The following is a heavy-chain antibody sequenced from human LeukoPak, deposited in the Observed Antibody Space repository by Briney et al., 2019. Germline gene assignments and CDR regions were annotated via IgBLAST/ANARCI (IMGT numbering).Heavy chain of an antibody. D-gene: IGHD1-20*01. Sequence: PSETLSLTCAVYGGSFSGYYWGWIRQPPGKGLEWIGSIYHSGSTYYNPSLKSRVTISVDTSKNQFSLKLSSVTAADTAVYYCARSRITGTTLDAFDIWGQGTMVTVSS. CDR3: ARSRITGTTLDAFDI. CDR2: IYHSGST. CDR1: GGSFSGYY. J-gene: IGHJ3*02. V-gene: IGHV4-38-2*01.